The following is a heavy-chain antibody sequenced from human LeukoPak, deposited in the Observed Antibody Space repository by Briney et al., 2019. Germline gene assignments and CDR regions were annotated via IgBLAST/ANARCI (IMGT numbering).Heavy chain of an antibody. CDR3: AKLTWNIVATKGALDI. D-gene: IGHD5-12*01. CDR1: GFTFSSYG. V-gene: IGHV3-30*18. Sequence: GGSLRLSCAASGFTFSSYGMHWVRQAPGKGLEWVAVISYDGSNKYYADSVKGRFTISRDNSKNTLYLQMNSLRAEDTAIYYCAKLTWNIVATKGALDIWGQGTMVTVSS. J-gene: IGHJ3*02. CDR2: ISYDGSNK.